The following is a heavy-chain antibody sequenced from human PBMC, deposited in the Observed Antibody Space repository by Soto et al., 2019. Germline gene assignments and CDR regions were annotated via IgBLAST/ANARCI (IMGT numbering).Heavy chain of an antibody. Sequence: GGSLRLSCAASGFTFSDYYMSWIRQAPGKGLEWVSYISSSSSYTNYADSVKGRFTISRDNAKNSLYLQMNSLRAEDTAVYYCARAIVGATPWFDSWGQGTLVTVSS. J-gene: IGHJ5*01. CDR1: GFTFSDYY. D-gene: IGHD1-26*01. CDR3: ARAIVGATPWFDS. V-gene: IGHV3-11*06. CDR2: ISSSSSYT.